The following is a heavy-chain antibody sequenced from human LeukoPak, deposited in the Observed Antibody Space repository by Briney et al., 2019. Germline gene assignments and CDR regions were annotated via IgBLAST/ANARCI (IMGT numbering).Heavy chain of an antibody. V-gene: IGHV3-23*01. CDR1: GFTFSSYA. J-gene: IGHJ6*02. CDR3: AKDLSPLYYYYGMDV. Sequence: GGSLRLSCAASGFTFSSYAMSWVRQAPGKGLEWVSGISGSGGSTYYADSVKGRFTISRDNSKNTLYPQMNSLSAEDTAVYYCAKDLSPLYYYYGMDVWGQGTTVTVSS. CDR2: ISGSGGST.